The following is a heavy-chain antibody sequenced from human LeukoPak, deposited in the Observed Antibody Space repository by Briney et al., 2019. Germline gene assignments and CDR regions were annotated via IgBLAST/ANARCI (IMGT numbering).Heavy chain of an antibody. Sequence: ASVKVSCKASGYTFTSYGISWVRQAPGQGLEWMGWISAYNGNTNYAQKLQGRVTMTTDTSTSTAYMELRSLRSDDTAVYYCARDRGIQLWYNWFDPWGQGTLVTVSS. J-gene: IGHJ5*02. CDR2: ISAYNGNT. D-gene: IGHD5-18*01. V-gene: IGHV1-18*01. CDR1: GYTFTSYG. CDR3: ARDRGIQLWYNWFDP.